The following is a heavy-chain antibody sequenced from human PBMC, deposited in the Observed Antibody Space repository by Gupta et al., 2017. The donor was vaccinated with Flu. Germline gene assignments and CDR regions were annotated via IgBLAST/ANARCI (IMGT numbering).Heavy chain of an antibody. CDR1: GLPFRTNS. CDR2: ISSSSSFI. CDR3: VRSFAYANGASYDY. V-gene: IGHV3-21*01. D-gene: IGHD2-8*01. Sequence: VHLVESGGGLVKPGGSMRPSCDASGLPFRTNSYNWVRQAPGKGLEWFSSISSSSSFIYYADSVRGRFTVSRDNAKNSLFLHMDNLRAEDAAIYYCVRSFAYANGASYDYWGQGTQVTVSS. J-gene: IGHJ4*02.